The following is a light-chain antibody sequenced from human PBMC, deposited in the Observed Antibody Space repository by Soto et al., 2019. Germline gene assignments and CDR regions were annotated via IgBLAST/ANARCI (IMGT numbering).Light chain of an antibody. CDR2: EVS. V-gene: IGLV2-8*01. CDR3: SSYAGSNKSV. CDR1: SSDVGGYNY. Sequence: HSVLTQPPSASGSRGQSVTISCTGTSSDVGGYNYVSWYQQHPGKAPKLMIYEVSKRPSGVPDRFSGSKSGNTASLTVSGLQADDEADYYCSSYAGSNKSVFGTGTKLTVL. J-gene: IGLJ1*01.